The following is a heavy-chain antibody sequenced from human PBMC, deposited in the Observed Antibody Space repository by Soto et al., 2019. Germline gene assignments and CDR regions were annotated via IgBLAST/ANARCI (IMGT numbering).Heavy chain of an antibody. CDR1: GYNFTNYW. V-gene: IGHV5-51*01. CDR3: AGGGVRGVVTRTRDYYGMDA. Sequence: GESLKISCKGSGYNFTNYWIGWVRQMPGKGLESMGIIYPGDSDTRYSPYFQGQVTISADKSISTAYLQWSSLKASDTAMYYCAGGGVRGVVTRTRDYYGMDAWGQGTTVTVSS. J-gene: IGHJ6*02. CDR2: IYPGDSDT. D-gene: IGHD3-10*01.